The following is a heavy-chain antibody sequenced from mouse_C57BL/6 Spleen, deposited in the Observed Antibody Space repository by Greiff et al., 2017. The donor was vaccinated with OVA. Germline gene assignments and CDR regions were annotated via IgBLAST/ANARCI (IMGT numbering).Heavy chain of an antibody. V-gene: IGHV1-74*01. J-gene: IGHJ1*03. D-gene: IGHD1-1*01. CDR3: AIGITTVVATRYFDV. CDR2: VHPSDSDT. CDR1: GYTFTSYW. Sequence: VQLQQPGAELVKPGASVKVSCKASGYTFTSYWMHWVKQRPGQGLEWIGRVHPSDSDTNYNQKFKGKATLTVDKSSSTAYMQLSSLTSEDSAVYYCAIGITTVVATRYFDVWGTGTTVTVSS.